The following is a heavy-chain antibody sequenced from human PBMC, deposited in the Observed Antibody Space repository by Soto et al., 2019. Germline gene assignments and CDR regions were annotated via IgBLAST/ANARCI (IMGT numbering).Heavy chain of an antibody. V-gene: IGHV4-39*01. Sequence: PSETLSLTCTVSGGSISSSSYYWGWIRQPPGKGLEWIGSIYYSGSTYYNPSLKSRVTISVDTSKNQFSLKLSSVTAADTAVYYCARRFGQLVGLDYWGPGTLVNVSS. J-gene: IGHJ4*02. CDR1: GGSISSSSYY. D-gene: IGHD6-6*01. CDR2: IYYSGST. CDR3: ARRFGQLVGLDY.